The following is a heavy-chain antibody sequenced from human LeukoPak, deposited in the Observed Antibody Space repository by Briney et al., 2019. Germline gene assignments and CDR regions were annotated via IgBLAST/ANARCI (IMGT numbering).Heavy chain of an antibody. CDR3: ARARRGWDSDLDF. CDR2: VSHSGSA. D-gene: IGHD1-26*01. Sequence: SETLSLTCTVSGGSISSYYWSWLRQPPGKGLEWIGYVSHSGSAEYNPSLESRVTISVDTSKNQFSLKLSSVTAADTAVYYCARARRGWDSDLDFWGQGTLVTVSS. V-gene: IGHV4-59*01. CDR1: GGSISSYY. J-gene: IGHJ4*02.